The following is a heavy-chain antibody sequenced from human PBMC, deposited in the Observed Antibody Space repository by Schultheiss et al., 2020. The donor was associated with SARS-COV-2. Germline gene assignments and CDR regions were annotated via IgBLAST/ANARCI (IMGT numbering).Heavy chain of an antibody. V-gene: IGHV3-64*01. D-gene: IGHD3-22*01. CDR1: GFTFSSYA. Sequence: GGSLRLSCAASGFTFSSYAMHWVRQAPGKGLEYVSAISSNGGSTYYANSVKGRFTISRDNSKNTLYLQMNSLRAEDTAVYYCARGQYDSSGYYHFWGQGTLVTVSS. CDR2: ISSNGGST. CDR3: ARGQYDSSGYYHF. J-gene: IGHJ4*02.